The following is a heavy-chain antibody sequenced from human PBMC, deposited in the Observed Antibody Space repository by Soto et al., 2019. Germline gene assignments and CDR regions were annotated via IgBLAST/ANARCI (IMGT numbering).Heavy chain of an antibody. CDR2: IIPILGIA. D-gene: IGHD2-15*01. V-gene: IGHV1-69*02. CDR3: APVHCSGGSCYFDY. CDR1: GGTFSSYT. Sequence: QVQLVQSGAEVKKPGSSVKVSCKASGGTFSSYTISWVRQAPGQGLEWMGRIIPILGIANYEQKFQGRVTINADKSTSTAYMGLRSLRSEDTAVYYCAPVHCSGGSCYFDYWGQGTLVTVSS. J-gene: IGHJ4*02.